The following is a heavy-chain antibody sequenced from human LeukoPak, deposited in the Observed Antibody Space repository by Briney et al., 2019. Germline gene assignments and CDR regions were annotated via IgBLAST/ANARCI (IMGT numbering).Heavy chain of an antibody. Sequence: GGSLRLSCAASGFTFSSYGMSWVRQAPGKGLEWVANIKQDGSEKDYVDSVKGRFTISRVNAKNSLYLQMNSLTAEYTAVYYCARESFAARWDWGQGTLVTVSS. CDR3: ARESFAARWD. V-gene: IGHV3-7*01. CDR2: IKQDGSEK. J-gene: IGHJ4*02. D-gene: IGHD6-6*01. CDR1: GFTFSSYG.